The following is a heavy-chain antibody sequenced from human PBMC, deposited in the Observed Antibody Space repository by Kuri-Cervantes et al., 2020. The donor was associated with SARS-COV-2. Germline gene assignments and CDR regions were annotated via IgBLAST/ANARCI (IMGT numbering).Heavy chain of an antibody. CDR1: GYTFTSYY. Sequence: ASVKVSCKASGYTFTSYYMHWVRQAPGQGLEWMGIINPSGGSTSYAQKFQGRVTMTRDTSTSTVYMELSSLRSEDTALYYCARDFFPVYYYDSSGPTPGMWWGQGTLVTVSS. D-gene: IGHD3-22*01. CDR2: INPSGGST. CDR3: ARDFFPVYYYDSSGPTPGMW. J-gene: IGHJ4*02. V-gene: IGHV1-46*01.